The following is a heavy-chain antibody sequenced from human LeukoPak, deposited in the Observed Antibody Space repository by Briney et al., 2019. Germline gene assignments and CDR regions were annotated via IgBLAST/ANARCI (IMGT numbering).Heavy chain of an antibody. CDR2: ISGSGGST. D-gene: IGHD3-22*01. J-gene: IGHJ4*02. CDR3: AKALYDSSGYYSFDY. CDR1: GFTFSSYA. V-gene: IGHV3-23*01. Sequence: GGSLRLSCAASGFTFSSYAMSWVRQPPGKGLEWVSGISGSGGSTYYADSVKGRFTISRDNSKNTLYLQMNGLRAEDTAAYYCAKALYDSSGYYSFDYWGQGTLVTVSS.